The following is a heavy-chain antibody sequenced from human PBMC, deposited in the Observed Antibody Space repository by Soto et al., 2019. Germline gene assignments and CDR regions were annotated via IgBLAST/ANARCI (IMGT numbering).Heavy chain of an antibody. CDR1: GYTLSNFD. J-gene: IGHJ6*03. V-gene: IGHV1-18*04. Sequence: QVQLVQSGAEVKKPGASVKVSCKASGYTLSNFDISWVRQAPGQGLEWMAWISGHNGNTNFAQKFQGRVRLTAHTSVSTAYLELRSLRPDDTAVYFCARFNFPNSGGNYSYFMAVWGQGNTVTVSS. CDR3: ARFNFPNSGGNYSYFMAV. CDR2: ISGHNGNT. D-gene: IGHD3-10*01.